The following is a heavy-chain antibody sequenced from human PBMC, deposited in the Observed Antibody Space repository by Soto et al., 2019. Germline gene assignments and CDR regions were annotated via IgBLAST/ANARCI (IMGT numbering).Heavy chain of an antibody. D-gene: IGHD5-12*01. CDR3: ARPLESGYDSHHDAFDI. CDR1: GGSFSGYY. CDR2: INHSGST. V-gene: IGHV4-34*01. Sequence: NPSETLSLTCAVYGGSFSGYYWSWIRQPPGKGLEWIGEINHSGSTNYNPSLKSRVTISVDTSKNQFSLKLSSVTAADTAVYYCARPLESGYDSHHDAFDIWGQGTMVTVSS. J-gene: IGHJ3*02.